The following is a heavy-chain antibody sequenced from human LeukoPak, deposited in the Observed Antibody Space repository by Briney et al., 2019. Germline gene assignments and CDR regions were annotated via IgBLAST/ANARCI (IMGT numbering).Heavy chain of an antibody. D-gene: IGHD3-22*01. Sequence: SETLSLTCAVYGGSFRGYNWRWMRQTPGKGVEGIGEINHSGSTKYNPSLKSRVTISVDTSKNQFSLKLSSVTAADTAVYYCARGIFFYYDSSGYYRPRVYYFDYWGQGTLVTVSS. J-gene: IGHJ4*02. CDR3: ARGIFFYYDSSGYYRPRVYYFDY. CDR1: GGSFRGYN. V-gene: IGHV4-34*01. CDR2: INHSGST.